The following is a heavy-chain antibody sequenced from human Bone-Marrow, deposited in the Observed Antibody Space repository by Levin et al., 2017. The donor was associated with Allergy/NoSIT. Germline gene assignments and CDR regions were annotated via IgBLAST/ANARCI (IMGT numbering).Heavy chain of an antibody. Sequence: PSETLSLTCAISGDSVSSNSAAWNWIRQSPSRGLEWLGRTYYRSKWYNDYAVSVKSRITINPDTSKNQFSLQLNSVTPEDTAVYYCARDAGCSGGSCYSDNWFDPWGQGTLVTVSS. CDR2: TYYRSKWYN. D-gene: IGHD2-15*01. CDR3: ARDAGCSGGSCYSDNWFDP. CDR1: GDSVSSNSAA. J-gene: IGHJ5*02. V-gene: IGHV6-1*01.